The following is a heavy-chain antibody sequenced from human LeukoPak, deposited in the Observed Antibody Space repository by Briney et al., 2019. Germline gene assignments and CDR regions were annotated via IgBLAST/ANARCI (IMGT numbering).Heavy chain of an antibody. Sequence: SETLSLTCTVSGGSISSSSYYWGWIRQPPGKGLEWIGSIYYSGSTYYNPSLKSRVTISVDTSKNQFSLKLSSVTAADTAVYYCASRREGHFDYWGQGILVTVSS. V-gene: IGHV4-39*01. J-gene: IGHJ4*02. CDR2: IYYSGST. CDR1: GGSISSSSYY. CDR3: ASRREGHFDY.